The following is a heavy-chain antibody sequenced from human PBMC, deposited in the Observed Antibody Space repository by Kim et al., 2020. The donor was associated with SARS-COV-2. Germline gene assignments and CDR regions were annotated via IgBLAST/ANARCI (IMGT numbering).Heavy chain of an antibody. J-gene: IGHJ5*02. D-gene: IGHD5-12*01. V-gene: IGHV4-30-2*01. Sequence: TYTTPSPTSRVTITVDRSKNQFSLKLSSVTAADTAVYYCARVVAGSWFDPWGQGTLVTVSS. CDR3: ARVVAGSWFDP. CDR2: T.